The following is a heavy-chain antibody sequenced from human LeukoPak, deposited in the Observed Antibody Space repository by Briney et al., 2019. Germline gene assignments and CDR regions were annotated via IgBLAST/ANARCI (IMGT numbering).Heavy chain of an antibody. CDR3: AKRDETTEFDY. J-gene: IGHJ4*02. V-gene: IGHV3-30*02. Sequence: SGGSLRLSCAASGFIFNEYGMHWVRQAPGKGLEWVALIQPDGNDKYYVDSVKGRFNVSRYNSENTLYLQLHSLRVEDTALYYCAKRDETTEFDYWGQGTLVTVSS. CDR1: GFIFNEYG. CDR2: IQPDGNDK. D-gene: IGHD1-1*01.